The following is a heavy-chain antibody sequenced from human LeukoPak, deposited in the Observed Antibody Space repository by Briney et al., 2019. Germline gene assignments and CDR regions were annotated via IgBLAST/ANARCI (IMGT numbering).Heavy chain of an antibody. CDR3: ARSSGVVVTAMRSKDFDY. D-gene: IGHD2-21*02. V-gene: IGHV3-48*03. Sequence: QPGGSLRLSCAASGFTFSSYEMNWVRPAPGKGLEWVSYISSSASILYYADSVKGRFTISRDNAKNSLYLQMNSLRAEDTAVYYCARSSGVVVTAMRSKDFDYWGQGTLVTVSS. J-gene: IGHJ4*02. CDR1: GFTFSSYE. CDR2: ISSSASIL.